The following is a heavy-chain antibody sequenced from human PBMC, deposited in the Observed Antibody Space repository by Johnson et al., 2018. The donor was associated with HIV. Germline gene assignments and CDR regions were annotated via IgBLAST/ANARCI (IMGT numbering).Heavy chain of an antibody. J-gene: IGHJ3*02. CDR1: GFTVSSNY. V-gene: IGHV3-66*01. CDR3: ARVVVRIAIGGTDAFDI. CDR2: IYSGGST. D-gene: IGHD2-21*01. Sequence: VQLVESGGGLVQPGGSLRLSCAASGFTVSSNYMSWVRQAPGKGLEWVSVIYSGGSTYYADSVKGRFTISRDNAKNSLYLQMNSLRAEDTAVYYCARVVVRIAIGGTDAFDIWGQGRMVTVSS.